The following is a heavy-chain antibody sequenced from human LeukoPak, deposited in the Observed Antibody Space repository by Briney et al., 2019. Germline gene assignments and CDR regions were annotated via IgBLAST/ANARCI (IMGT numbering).Heavy chain of an antibody. D-gene: IGHD3-9*01. J-gene: IGHJ1*01. CDR2: IYYNGYT. CDR3: ASNPRYFDWFLYFQH. V-gene: IGHV4-39*07. Sequence: SETLSLTCTVSGDSISSSSYYWGWIRQPPGKGLEWIGNIYYNGYTYYNPSLKSRVTISVDTSKNQFSLKLNSVTAADTAVYYCASNPRYFDWFLYFQHWGQGTLVTVSS. CDR1: GDSISSSSYY.